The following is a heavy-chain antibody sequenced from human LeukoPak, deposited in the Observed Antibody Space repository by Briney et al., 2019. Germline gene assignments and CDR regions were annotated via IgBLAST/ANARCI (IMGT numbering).Heavy chain of an antibody. J-gene: IGHJ4*02. Sequence: SGPTLVNPTPTLTLTCTFSGFSFTNNGMCVTWIRQPPGKALEWLARIDWDDDKYYSASLKTRLTISKDTSKNQVVLTMTNMDPVDTATYYCARIRGTYCSSTTCSFEDFWGQGTLVTVSS. V-gene: IGHV2-70*11. CDR3: ARIRGTYCSSTTCSFEDF. CDR2: IDWDDDK. D-gene: IGHD2-2*01. CDR1: GFSFTNNGMC.